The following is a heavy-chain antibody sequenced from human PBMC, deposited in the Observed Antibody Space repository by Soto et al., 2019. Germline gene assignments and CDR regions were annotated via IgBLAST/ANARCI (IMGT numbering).Heavy chain of an antibody. V-gene: IGHV3-30*03. D-gene: IGHD5-18*01. CDR1: GFAFSSYG. Sequence: QAQLVESGGGVVQPGRSLRLSCAAAGFAFSSYGMHWVRQAPGTGLEWVAVISYDGSRQHYADSVKGRFTISRDKSMTMVLLQISSLRAEDTAVYYCVSDRGYGHASVPYSWGQGTLVSVSS. CDR2: ISYDGSRQ. J-gene: IGHJ4*02. CDR3: VSDRGYGHASVPYS.